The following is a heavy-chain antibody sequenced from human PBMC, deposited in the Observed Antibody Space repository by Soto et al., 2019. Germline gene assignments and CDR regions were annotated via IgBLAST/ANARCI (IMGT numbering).Heavy chain of an antibody. CDR1: GGSLSSSSYY. Sequence: PSETLSLTCTVSGGSLSSSSYYWGWIRQPPGKGLEWIGNVYYGGSTYYNPSLKSRVTISVETSKSQFSLKLSSVTAADTAVYYCAGGDYYHSSGYYFYYYTMDVWGQGTTVNVSS. CDR2: VYYGGST. J-gene: IGHJ6*02. V-gene: IGHV4-39*01. D-gene: IGHD3-22*01. CDR3: AGGDYYHSSGYYFYYYTMDV.